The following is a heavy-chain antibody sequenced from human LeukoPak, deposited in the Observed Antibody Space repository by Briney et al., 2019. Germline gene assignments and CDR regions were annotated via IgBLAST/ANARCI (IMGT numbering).Heavy chain of an antibody. CDR3: ARGALGYCSSTSCLSYYFDY. J-gene: IGHJ4*02. CDR2: INPSGGST. D-gene: IGHD2-2*01. Sequence: ASVKVSCKASGYTFTSYYMHWVRQAPGQGLEWMGIINPSGGSTSYAQKLQGRVTMTRDTSTSTVYMELSSLRSEDTAVYYCARGALGYCSSTSCLSYYFDYWGQGTLVTVSS. V-gene: IGHV1-46*01. CDR1: GYTFTSYY.